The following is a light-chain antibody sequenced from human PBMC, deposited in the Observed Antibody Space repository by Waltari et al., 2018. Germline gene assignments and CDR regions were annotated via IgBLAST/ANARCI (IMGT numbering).Light chain of an antibody. J-gene: IGKJ3*01. CDR2: CAS. V-gene: IGKV3-20*01. Sequence: EVVSTHSPRTLSLSPGESATLPCRSSQSVSSSSLAWYQQKPGQAPRLRIYCASSRATGIPDRFSGSGSGTDFSLTISRLEPEDFAVYYCQQYSSLPLTFGPGTKVDLK. CDR1: QSVSSSS. CDR3: QQYSSLPLT.